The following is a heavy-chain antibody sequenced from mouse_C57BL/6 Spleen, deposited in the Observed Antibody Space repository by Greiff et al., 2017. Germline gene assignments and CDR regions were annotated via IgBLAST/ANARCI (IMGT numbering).Heavy chain of an antibody. CDR3: ARPYDYDGDYYARDY. J-gene: IGHJ4*01. D-gene: IGHD2-4*01. CDR2: ISSGSSTI. CDR1: GFTFSDYG. Sequence: DVMLVESGGGLVKPGGSLKLSCAASGFTFSDYGMHWVRQAPEKGLEWVAYISSGSSTIYYADTVKGRFTISRDNAKNALSLQMTSLRSEDTAMYYCARPYDYDGDYYARDYWGQGTSVTVSS. V-gene: IGHV5-17*01.